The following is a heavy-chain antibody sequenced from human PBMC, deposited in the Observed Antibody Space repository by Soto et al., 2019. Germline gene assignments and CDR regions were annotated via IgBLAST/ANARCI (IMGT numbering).Heavy chain of an antibody. D-gene: IGHD1-26*01. CDR3: AKGRQWELPLDY. CDR2: ISGSGGYT. CDR1: GFTFSSYA. V-gene: IGHV3-23*01. Sequence: EVQLLESGGGLVQPGGSLRLSCAASGFTFSSYAMSWVRQAPGKGLEWVSAISGSGGYTYNADSVKGRFTISRDNSKNTLYLQMNRLRAEDTGVYYCAKGRQWELPLDYWGQGTLVTVSS. J-gene: IGHJ4*02.